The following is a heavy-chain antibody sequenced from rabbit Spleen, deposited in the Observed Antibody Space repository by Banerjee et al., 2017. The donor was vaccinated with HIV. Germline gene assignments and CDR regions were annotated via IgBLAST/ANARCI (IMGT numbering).Heavy chain of an antibody. CDR1: GFDFSAYG. J-gene: IGHJ6*01. CDR3: ARDTSSSFSSYGMDL. Sequence: QEQLVESGGGLVQPGGSLKLSCKASGFDFSAYGLSWVRQAPGKGLEWIACIDAGSSGFTYFATWAKGRFTISKTSSTTVTLQMTRLTAADTATYFCARDTSSSFSSYGMDLWGPGTLVTVS. V-gene: IGHV1S45*01. D-gene: IGHD1-1*01. CDR2: IDAGSSGFT.